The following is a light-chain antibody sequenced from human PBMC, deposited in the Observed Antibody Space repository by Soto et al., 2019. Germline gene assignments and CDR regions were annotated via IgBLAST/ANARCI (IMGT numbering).Light chain of an antibody. CDR3: QQHSNWPLT. CDR1: QSLTNSF. Sequence: EIVLTQSPGTLSFAPGERPTLSRSASQSLTNSFIAWYQQRPGQAPRLLIYDASSRATGIPARFSGSGSGTDFTLTISSLEPEDFAVYYCQQHSNWPLTFGGGTKVDIK. J-gene: IGKJ4*01. V-gene: IGKV3-11*01. CDR2: DAS.